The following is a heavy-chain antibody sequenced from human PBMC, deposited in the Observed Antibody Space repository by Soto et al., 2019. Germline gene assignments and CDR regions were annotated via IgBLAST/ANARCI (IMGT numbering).Heavy chain of an antibody. CDR3: VKDGGYCSSSTCYSPRNHYFDS. CDR1: GFTFSTCG. D-gene: IGHD2-2*01. CDR2: ISYDGSSK. V-gene: IGHV3-30*18. Sequence: GGSLRLSCAASGFTFSTCGMHWVRQAPGKGLEWVAIISYDGSSKFYADSVKGRFTISRDNSKNTLYLQMNSLRAGDTAVYYCVKDGGYCSSSTCYSPRNHYFDSWGQGTLVTVSS. J-gene: IGHJ4*02.